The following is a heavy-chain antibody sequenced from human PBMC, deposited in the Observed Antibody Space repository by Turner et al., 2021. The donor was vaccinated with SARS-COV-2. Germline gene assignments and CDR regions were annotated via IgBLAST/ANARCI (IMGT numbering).Heavy chain of an antibody. J-gene: IGHJ3*02. Sequence: EVQLVESGGGLFKPGGSLRLSCAAAGFTFSSYSMNWVRQAPGKGLEWVSSIRSSSSYIYYADSVKGRFTISRDNAKNSLYLQMNSLRAEDTAVYYCARDVPTYYYDSSGYYTDAFDIWGQGTMVTVSS. CDR1: GFTFSSYS. D-gene: IGHD3-22*01. V-gene: IGHV3-21*01. CDR2: IRSSSSYI. CDR3: ARDVPTYYYDSSGYYTDAFDI.